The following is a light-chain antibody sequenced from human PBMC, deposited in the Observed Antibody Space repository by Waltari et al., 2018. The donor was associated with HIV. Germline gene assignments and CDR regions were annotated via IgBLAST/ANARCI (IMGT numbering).Light chain of an antibody. J-gene: IGKJ4*01. Sequence: IVMTQSPPTMSVSPGERVTLSCRASHTITNSLAWYQQTPGDPPRFLSFETATWLPGTPVRFSGSGSGREFTHTITSLQTEDSAVYCGRQYTNWPRTFDGGTKVEI. V-gene: IGKV3-15*01. CDR1: HTITNS. CDR2: ETA. CDR3: RQYTNWPRT.